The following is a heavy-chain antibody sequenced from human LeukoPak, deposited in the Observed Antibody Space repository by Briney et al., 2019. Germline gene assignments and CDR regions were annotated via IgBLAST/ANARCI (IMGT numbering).Heavy chain of an antibody. V-gene: IGHV3-30*04. D-gene: IGHD3-22*01. CDR1: GFTFSSYA. CDR3: AREPPGYYDSTHGMDV. CDR2: ISYDGSNK. J-gene: IGHJ6*02. Sequence: GGSLRLSCAASGFTFSSYAMHWVRQAPGKGLEWVAVISYDGSNKYYADSVKGRFTISRDNSKNTLYLQMNSLRAEDTAVYYCAREPPGYYDSTHGMDVWGQGTTVTVSS.